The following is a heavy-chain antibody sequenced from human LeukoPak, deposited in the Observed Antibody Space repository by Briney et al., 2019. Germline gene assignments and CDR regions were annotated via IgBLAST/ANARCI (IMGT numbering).Heavy chain of an antibody. Sequence: EASVKVSCKASGGTFSSYAISWVRQAPGQGLEWMGGIIPIFGTANYAQKFQGRVTITADESTSTAYMELSSLRSEDTAVYYCARGKYSYSPFDYWGQGTLVTVSS. CDR1: GGTFSSYA. CDR2: IIPIFGTA. D-gene: IGHD5-18*01. CDR3: ARGKYSYSPFDY. J-gene: IGHJ4*02. V-gene: IGHV1-69*13.